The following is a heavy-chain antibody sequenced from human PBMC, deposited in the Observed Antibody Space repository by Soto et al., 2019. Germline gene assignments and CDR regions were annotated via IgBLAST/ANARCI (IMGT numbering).Heavy chain of an antibody. CDR3: ARDQPGYSYGYGLGY. CDR2: ISSSSSYI. J-gene: IGHJ4*02. D-gene: IGHD5-18*01. Sequence: GGSLRISCAASGFTFSSYSMNWVRQAPGKGLEWVSSISSSSSYIYYADSVKGRFTISRDNAKNSLYLQMNSLRAEDTAVYYCARDQPGYSYGYGLGYWGQGTLVTVS. V-gene: IGHV3-21*01. CDR1: GFTFSSYS.